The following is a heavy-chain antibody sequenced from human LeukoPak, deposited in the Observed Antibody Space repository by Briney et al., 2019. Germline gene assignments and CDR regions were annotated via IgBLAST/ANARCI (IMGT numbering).Heavy chain of an antibody. D-gene: IGHD5/OR15-5a*01. CDR3: ARSGGLRDLGPRRSHYYYYGMDV. CDR1: GDSVSSNSAA. CDR2: TYYRSKLYN. J-gene: IGHJ6*02. V-gene: IGHV6-1*01. Sequence: SQTLSLTCAISGDSVSSNSAAWNWVRQSPSRGLEWLGRTYYRSKLYNDYAVSVKSRITINPDTSKNQFSLKLSSVTAADTAVYYCARSGGLRDLGPRRSHYYYYGMDVWGQGTTVTVSS.